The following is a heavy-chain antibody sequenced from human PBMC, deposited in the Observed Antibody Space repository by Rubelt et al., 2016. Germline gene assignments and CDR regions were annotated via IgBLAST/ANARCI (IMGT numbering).Heavy chain of an antibody. CDR2: SDPEDGET. V-gene: IGHV1-24*01. CDR3: ATPLDRVWLDP. Sequence: QVQLVQSGAEVKKPGASVKVSCKVSGYTLTELSIHWVRQAPGKGLEWMGGSDPEDGETMYAQKVQGRGTMTEDTSTDTAYLEVSSLRSDDTAVYYCATPLDRVWLDPWGQGTLVTVSS. J-gene: IGHJ5*02. CDR1: GYTLTELS.